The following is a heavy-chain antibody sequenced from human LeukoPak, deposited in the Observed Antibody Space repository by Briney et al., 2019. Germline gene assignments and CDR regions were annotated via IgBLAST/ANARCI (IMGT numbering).Heavy chain of an antibody. CDR3: ARDYSSSWYESDAFDI. CDR1: GGSISSYY. Sequence: PSETLSLTCTVSGGSISSYYWSWIRQPPGKGLEWIRYIYYSGSTNYNPSLKSRATISVDTSKNQFSLKLSSVTAADTAVYYCARDYSSSWYESDAFDIWGQGTMVTVSS. CDR2: IYYSGST. V-gene: IGHV4-59*01. J-gene: IGHJ3*02. D-gene: IGHD6-13*01.